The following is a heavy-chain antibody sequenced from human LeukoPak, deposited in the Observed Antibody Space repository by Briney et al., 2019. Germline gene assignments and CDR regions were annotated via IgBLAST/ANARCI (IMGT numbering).Heavy chain of an antibody. V-gene: IGHV3-30*02. CDR3: VRDRDWGFDY. J-gene: IGHJ4*02. D-gene: IGHD3/OR15-3a*01. CDR2: IRSDGSSN. CDR1: GFTFSSHG. Sequence: EGSLRLSCAASGFTFSSHGMHWVRQAPGKGLEWVTFIRSDGSSNYYGDSVKGRFTLSRDNFKNTLSLQMNSLRAEDTAVYYCVRDRDWGFDYWGQGTLVTVSS.